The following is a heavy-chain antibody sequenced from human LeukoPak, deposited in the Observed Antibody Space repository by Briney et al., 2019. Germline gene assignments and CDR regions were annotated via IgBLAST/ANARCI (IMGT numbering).Heavy chain of an antibody. J-gene: IGHJ4*01. CDR1: GFNFNTYW. CDR3: ARLSAMLRGPAPISSFDY. V-gene: IGHV3-7*01. D-gene: IGHD3-10*01. Sequence: PGGSLRLSCAASGFNFNTYWMIGVRQPPGKGLELVANIKQDGSEKFYVYAMKGRFTISRDKSKQSLYLKMKRLRDEETAMYYCARLSAMLRGPAPISSFDYWGQGTLVTVSS. CDR2: IKQDGSEK.